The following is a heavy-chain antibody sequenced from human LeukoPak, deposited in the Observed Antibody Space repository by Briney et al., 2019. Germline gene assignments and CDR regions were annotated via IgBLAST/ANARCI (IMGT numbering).Heavy chain of an antibody. CDR3: AREGMITSFDY. Sequence: GGSLRLSCAASGFTFSSYAMRWVRQAPGKGLEWVAVISYDGSNKYYADSVKGRFTISRDNSKNTLYLQMNSLRAEDTAVYYCAREGMITSFDYWGQGTLVTVSS. D-gene: IGHD3-16*01. V-gene: IGHV3-30-3*01. CDR1: GFTFSSYA. J-gene: IGHJ4*02. CDR2: ISYDGSNK.